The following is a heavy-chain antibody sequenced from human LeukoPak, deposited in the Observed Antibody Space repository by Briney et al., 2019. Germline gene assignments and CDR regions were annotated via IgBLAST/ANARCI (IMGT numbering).Heavy chain of an antibody. J-gene: IGHJ4*02. V-gene: IGHV1-46*01. CDR1: GYTFTSYY. CDR2: INPSGGST. D-gene: IGHD1-26*01. CDR3: ARDPFSGSYYSAPHFDY. Sequence: GASVKVSCKASGYTFTSYYMHWVRQAPGQGLEWMGIINPSGGSTSYAQKFQGRVTMTRDTSTSTVYMELSSLRSEDTAVYYCARDPFSGSYYSAPHFDYWGQGTLVTVSS.